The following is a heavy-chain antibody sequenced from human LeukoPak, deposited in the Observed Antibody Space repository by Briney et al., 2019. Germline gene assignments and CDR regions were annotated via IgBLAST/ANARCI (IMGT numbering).Heavy chain of an antibody. D-gene: IGHD1-26*01. V-gene: IGHV3-30*18. CDR1: GFTFSSYG. J-gene: IGHJ6*03. CDR3: AKDGVGATQYYYYYYYMDV. CDR2: ISYDGSNK. Sequence: PGGSLRLSCAASGFTFSSYGMHGVRQAPGKGLEGVAVISYDGSNKYYADSVKGRFTISRDNSKNTLYLQMNSLRAEDTAVYYCAKDGVGATQYYYYYYYMDVWGKGTTVTVSS.